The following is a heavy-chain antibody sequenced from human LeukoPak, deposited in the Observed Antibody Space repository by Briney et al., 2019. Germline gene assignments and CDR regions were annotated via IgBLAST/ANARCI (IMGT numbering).Heavy chain of an antibody. D-gene: IGHD2-15*01. CDR1: GFTVSSNY. CDR3: ARQLGYCSDGTCYFDY. CDR2: ISGSGGST. Sequence: GGSLRLSCAASGFTVSSNYMSWVRQAPGKGLEWVSAISGSGGSTYYADSVKGRFTISRDNSKNTLYLQMDSLRADDTAIYHCARQLGYCSDGTCYFDYWGQGTLVTVSS. J-gene: IGHJ4*02. V-gene: IGHV3-23*01.